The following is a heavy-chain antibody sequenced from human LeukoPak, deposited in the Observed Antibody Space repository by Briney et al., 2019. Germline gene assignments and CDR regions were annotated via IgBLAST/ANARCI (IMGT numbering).Heavy chain of an antibody. V-gene: IGHV4-38-2*02. D-gene: IGHD2-15*01. CDR1: GYSITSGYY. J-gene: IGHJ6*02. CDR2: INHSGAT. CDR3: ARVGGGSDPYFAMDV. Sequence: SETLSLTCTVSGYSITSGYYWAWIRQSPGKGLELIASINHSGATYYNPSLKSRVTISVDTSKNQFSLKVNSVTAADAAVYYCARVGGGSDPYFAMDVWGQGTTVPVSS.